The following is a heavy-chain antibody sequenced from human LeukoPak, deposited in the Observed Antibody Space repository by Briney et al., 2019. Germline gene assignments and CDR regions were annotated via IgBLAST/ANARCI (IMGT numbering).Heavy chain of an antibody. Sequence: SETLSLTCTVSGGSISSRSYYWGWIRQPPGKGLEWIGSFYYSGSTYYNPSLKSRVTISVDASKNQFSLRLSSVTAADTAVYYCEMYDYDRSGYLSDHWGPGTLVTVSS. CDR3: EMYDYDRSGYLSDH. D-gene: IGHD3-22*01. J-gene: IGHJ5*02. V-gene: IGHV4-39*07. CDR1: GGSISSRSYY. CDR2: FYYSGST.